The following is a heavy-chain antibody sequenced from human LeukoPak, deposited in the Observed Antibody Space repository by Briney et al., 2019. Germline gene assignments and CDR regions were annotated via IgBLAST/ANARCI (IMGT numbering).Heavy chain of an antibody. CDR3: ARGWSSPTRLTSTGAEFDY. J-gene: IGHJ4*02. CDR2: INHSGST. CDR1: GGSFSGYY. D-gene: IGHD3-10*01. V-gene: IGHV4-34*01. Sequence: SETLSLTCAVYGGSFSGYYWSWIRQPPGKGLEWIGEINHSGSTNYNPSLKSRVTISVDTSKNQFSLKLSSVTAADTAVYYCARGWSSPTRLTSTGAEFDYWGQGTLVTVSS.